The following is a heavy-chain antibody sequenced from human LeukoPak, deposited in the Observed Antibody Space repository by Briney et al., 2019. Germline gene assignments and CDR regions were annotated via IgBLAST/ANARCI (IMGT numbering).Heavy chain of an antibody. CDR1: GGSISSGSYY. D-gene: IGHD6-13*01. CDR3: ARVPAAGTGYDY. CDR2: IYTSGST. Sequence: PSETLSLTCTVSGGSISSGSYYWSWIRQPAGKGLEWIGRIYTSGSTNYNPSLKSRVTISVDTSKNQFSLKLSSVTAADTAVYYCARVPAAGTGYDYWGQGTLVTVSS. V-gene: IGHV4-61*02. J-gene: IGHJ4*02.